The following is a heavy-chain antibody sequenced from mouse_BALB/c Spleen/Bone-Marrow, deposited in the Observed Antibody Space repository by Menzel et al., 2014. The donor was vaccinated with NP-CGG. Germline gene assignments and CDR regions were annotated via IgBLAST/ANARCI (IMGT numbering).Heavy chain of an antibody. V-gene: IGHV5-6-5*01. CDR2: IGSGGRK. Sequence: EVKLVESGGGLVKPGGSLKLSCEASGITDSSYAMSWVRQTPEKRLEWVASIGSGGRKHYPDSVEGRLTISRDNARNILYLQVSSLRSEDTAMYYCARGGMTPFDFWGQGITLTVSS. J-gene: IGHJ2*01. D-gene: IGHD2-13*01. CDR3: ARGGMTPFDF. CDR1: GITDSSYA.